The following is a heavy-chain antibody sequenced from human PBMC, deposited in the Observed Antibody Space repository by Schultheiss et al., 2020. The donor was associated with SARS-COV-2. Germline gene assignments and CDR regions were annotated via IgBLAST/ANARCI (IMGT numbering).Heavy chain of an antibody. CDR3: ARGVAADY. CDR2: INHSGST. D-gene: IGHD2-15*01. J-gene: IGHJ4*02. Sequence: SQTLSLTCAVYGGSFSGYYWSWIRQPPGKGLEWIGEINHSGSTNYNPSLKSRVTISVDTSKNQFSLKLSSVTAADTAVYYCARGVAADYWGQGTLVTVSS. V-gene: IGHV4-34*01. CDR1: GGSFSGYY.